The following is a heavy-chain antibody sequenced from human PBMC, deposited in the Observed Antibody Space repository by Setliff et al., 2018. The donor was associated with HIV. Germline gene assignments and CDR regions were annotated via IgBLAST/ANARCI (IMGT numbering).Heavy chain of an antibody. V-gene: IGHV5-51*01. CDR2: IYPGDSDT. D-gene: IGHD3-22*01. CDR1: GYNFVDYS. Sequence: PGESLKISCQGSGYNFVDYSIAWVRQVPGKGLEWMGIIYPGDSDTRYSPSFQGQVTISADKSISTAYLQWSSLKASDTAMYYCARLSGLYYYDSSGYYYGHYFDYWGQGTLVTVSS. CDR3: ARLSGLYYYDSSGYYYGHYFDY. J-gene: IGHJ4*02.